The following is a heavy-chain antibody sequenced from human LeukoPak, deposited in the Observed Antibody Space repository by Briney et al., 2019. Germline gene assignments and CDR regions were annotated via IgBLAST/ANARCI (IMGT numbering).Heavy chain of an antibody. CDR3: AKGHDYGDYSFDY. V-gene: IGHV3-23*01. Sequence: PGGSLRLSCAASGFTFAGYAMSWVRQGPGKGLEWVSTVSGSGGRTYSADSVKGRFTISRDNSKNTVSLQMSSLRAEDTAIYYCAKGHDYGDYSFDYWGQGSLVTVSS. J-gene: IGHJ4*02. D-gene: IGHD4-17*01. CDR2: VSGSGGRT. CDR1: GFTFAGYA.